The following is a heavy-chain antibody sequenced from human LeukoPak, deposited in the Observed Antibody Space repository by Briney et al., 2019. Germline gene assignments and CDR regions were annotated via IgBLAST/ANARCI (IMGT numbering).Heavy chain of an antibody. Sequence: SEPLSLTCAVSGYSISSGYYWGWIRQPPGKGLEWIGSIYHSGSTYYNPSLKSRVTISVDTSKNQFSLKLSSVTAADTAVYYCARTTTPSSTSCPGQWGQGTLVTVSS. CDR1: GYSISSGYY. D-gene: IGHD2-2*01. V-gene: IGHV4-38-2*01. CDR2: IYHSGST. J-gene: IGHJ4*02. CDR3: ARTTTPSSTSCPGQ.